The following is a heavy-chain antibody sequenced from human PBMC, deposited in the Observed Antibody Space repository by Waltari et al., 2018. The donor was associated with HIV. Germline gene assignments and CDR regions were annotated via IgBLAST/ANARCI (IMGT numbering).Heavy chain of an antibody. Sequence: EVQLVESGGGLIQPGGSLRLSCSASGFTVSTTCMSRARQAPGKGREWVSVIYSGGSTYYADSVKGRFTISRDNSKNTLYLQMNSLRAEDTAVYYCARDPEMATKWGYWGQGTLVTVSS. CDR2: IYSGGST. CDR3: ARDPEMATKWGY. CDR1: GFTVSTTC. V-gene: IGHV3-53*01. J-gene: IGHJ4*02. D-gene: IGHD5-12*01.